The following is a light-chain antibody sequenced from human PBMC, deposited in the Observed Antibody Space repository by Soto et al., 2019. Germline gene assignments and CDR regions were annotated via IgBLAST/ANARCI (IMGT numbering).Light chain of an antibody. CDR2: GTS. CDR1: QSVSSSY. V-gene: IGKV3-20*01. J-gene: IGKJ1*01. CDR3: QQYDSSSWT. Sequence: EIVLTQSPGTLSLSPGERATLSCRASQSVSSSYLAWYQQKPGQAPRLLIYGTSSRATAIPDRFNGSGSGTDFTLTISRLEPEDFAVYYCQQYDSSSWTFGQGTKVDIK.